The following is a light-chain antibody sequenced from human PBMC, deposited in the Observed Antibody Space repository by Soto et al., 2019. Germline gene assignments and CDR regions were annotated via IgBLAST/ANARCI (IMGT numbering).Light chain of an antibody. CDR1: SSDVGGYNY. V-gene: IGLV2-8*01. CDR3: SSYAGSNNLGV. CDR2: EVT. Sequence: QSALTQPPSASGSPGQSVTISCTGTSSDVGGYNYVSWYQQHPGKAPQLMIYEVTKRPSGVPDRFSGSKSDNTASLTVSGLQAGDEADYYCSSYAGSNNLGVFGTGTKLTVL. J-gene: IGLJ1*01.